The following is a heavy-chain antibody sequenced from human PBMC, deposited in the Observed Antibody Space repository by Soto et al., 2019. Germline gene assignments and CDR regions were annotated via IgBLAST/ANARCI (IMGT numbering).Heavy chain of an antibody. D-gene: IGHD3-10*01. V-gene: IGHV4-39*01. CDR1: GGSISSSSYY. J-gene: IGHJ6*02. Sequence: PSETLSLTCTVSGGSISSSSYYWGWIRQPPGKGLEWIGSIYYSGSTYYNPSLKSRITINPDTSKNQFSLHLYSVTPEDTAVYYCTGITWFRGMDVWGQGTPVTVSS. CDR2: IYYSGST. CDR3: TGITWFRGMDV.